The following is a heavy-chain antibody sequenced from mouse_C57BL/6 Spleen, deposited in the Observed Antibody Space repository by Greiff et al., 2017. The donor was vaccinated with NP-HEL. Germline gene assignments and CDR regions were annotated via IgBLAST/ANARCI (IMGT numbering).Heavy chain of an antibody. V-gene: IGHV7-3*01. CDR3: ASSGTRAPFAY. J-gene: IGHJ3*01. D-gene: IGHD3-3*01. Sequence: EVQRVESGGGLVQPGGSLSLSCAASGFTFTDYYMSWVRQPPGKALEWLGFIRNKANGYTTEYSASVKGRFTISRDNSQIILYLQMNALRAEDSATYYCASSGTRAPFAYWGQGTLVTVAA. CDR2: IRNKANGYTT. CDR1: GFTFTDYY.